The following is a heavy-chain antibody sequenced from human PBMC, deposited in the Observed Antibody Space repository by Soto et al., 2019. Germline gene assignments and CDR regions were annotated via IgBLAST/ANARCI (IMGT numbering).Heavy chain of an antibody. J-gene: IGHJ4*02. CDR3: ARDLPIAVAVFDY. D-gene: IGHD6-19*01. Sequence: PGGSLRLSSAASGFTFSSYSMNWVRQAPGKGLEWVSSISSSSSYIYYADSVKGRFTISRDNAKNSLYLQMNSLRAEDTAVYYCARDLPIAVAVFDYWGQGTLVTVSS. V-gene: IGHV3-21*01. CDR1: GFTFSSYS. CDR2: ISSSSSYI.